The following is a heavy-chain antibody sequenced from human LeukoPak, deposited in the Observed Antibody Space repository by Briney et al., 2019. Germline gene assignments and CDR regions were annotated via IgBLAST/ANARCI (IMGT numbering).Heavy chain of an antibody. D-gene: IGHD4-17*01. CDR3: ARVDYGDHGYNWFDP. J-gene: IGHJ5*02. CDR2: MNPNSGNT. V-gene: IGHV1-8*01. CDR1: GYTFTSYD. Sequence: ASVKVSCKASGYTFTSYDINWVRQATGQGLEWMGWMNPNSGNTGYAQKFQGRVTMTRNTSISTAYMELSSLRSEDTAVYYCARVDYGDHGYNWFDPWGQGTLVTVSS.